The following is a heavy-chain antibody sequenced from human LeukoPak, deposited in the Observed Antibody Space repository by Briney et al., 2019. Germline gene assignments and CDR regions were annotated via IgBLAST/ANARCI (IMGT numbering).Heavy chain of an antibody. CDR3: AKRSPYGYAGHFDY. CDR1: GFTFSSSG. D-gene: IGHD5-18*01. J-gene: IGHJ4*02. CDR2: ISYDGSKK. Sequence: PGGSLRLSCAASGFTFSSSGMHWVRQAPGKGLEWVAFISYDGSKKYYADSVKGRFTISRDNSKNTLYLQMNSLRAEDTAVYYCAKRSPYGYAGHFDYWGQGTLVTVSS. V-gene: IGHV3-30*18.